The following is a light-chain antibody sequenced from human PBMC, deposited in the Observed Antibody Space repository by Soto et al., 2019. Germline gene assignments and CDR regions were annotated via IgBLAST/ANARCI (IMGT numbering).Light chain of an antibody. CDR2: EAS. Sequence: QSVLTQPPSVSGSPGQSVTISCTGTSTDFVSYNRVSWYQQPPVTAPKLIIYEASNRPSGVPDRFSGSKSGNTASLTISGLQAADEADYYCSLYTSENTYVFGTGTKVTVL. V-gene: IGLV2-18*01. CDR3: SLYTSENTYV. CDR1: STDFVSYNR. J-gene: IGLJ1*01.